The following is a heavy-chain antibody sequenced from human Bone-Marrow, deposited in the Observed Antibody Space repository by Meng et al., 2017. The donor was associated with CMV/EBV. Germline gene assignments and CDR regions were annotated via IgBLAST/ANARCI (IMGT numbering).Heavy chain of an antibody. J-gene: IGHJ6*02. CDR1: GYTFTSYG. CDR3: ARDLLIVVVPAAIRYYYYGMDV. Sequence: GESLKISCKASGYTFTSYGISWVRQAPGQGLEWMGWISAYNGNTNYAQKLQGRVTMTTDTSTSTAYTELRSLRSDDTAVYYCARDLLIVVVPAAIRYYYYGMDVWGQGTTVTVSS. CDR2: ISAYNGNT. D-gene: IGHD2-2*01. V-gene: IGHV1-18*01.